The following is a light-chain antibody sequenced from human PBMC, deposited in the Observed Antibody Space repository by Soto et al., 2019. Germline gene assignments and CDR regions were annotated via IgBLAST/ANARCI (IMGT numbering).Light chain of an antibody. CDR2: GAS. J-gene: IGKJ4*01. Sequence: ELVLTQSPGTLSLSPGERATLSCRASQSVSSSYLAWYQQKPGQAPRLLIYGASSRSTGIPDRFSGSGSGTDFTLTISRLEPEDFAVDYCQQYGSSLLTFGGGTKVEIK. CDR3: QQYGSSLLT. V-gene: IGKV3-20*01. CDR1: QSVSSSY.